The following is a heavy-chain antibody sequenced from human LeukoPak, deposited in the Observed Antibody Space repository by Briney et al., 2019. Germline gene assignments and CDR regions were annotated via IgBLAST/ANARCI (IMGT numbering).Heavy chain of an antibody. Sequence: PGRSLRLSCAASGFTLDNYAMTWIRQAPGKGLDSVSAIRVSDGYTYYADSVQGRFIISRDKSKNTVSLQMNSLTGDDTALYYCARVAGSYSIRPFDFWGQGTVVIVSS. J-gene: IGHJ4*02. D-gene: IGHD1-26*01. CDR1: GFTLDNYA. CDR2: IRVSDGYT. CDR3: ARVAGSYSIRPFDF. V-gene: IGHV3-23*01.